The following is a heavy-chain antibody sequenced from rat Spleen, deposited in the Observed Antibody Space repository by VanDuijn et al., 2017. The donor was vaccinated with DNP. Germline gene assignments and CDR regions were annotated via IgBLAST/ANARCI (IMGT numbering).Heavy chain of an antibody. V-gene: IGHV5-29*01. J-gene: IGHJ2*01. CDR1: GFTFSNYG. D-gene: IGHD1-11*01. CDR2: ISYDGSRT. CDR3: ARHDGTEGIDFDY. Sequence: EVQLVESGGGLVQPGRSLKLSCAASGFTFSNYGMAWVRQAPTKGLEWVATISYDGSRTYYGDPVKGRFTISRDNAKNTLYLQMDSLRSEDTATYYCARHDGTEGIDFDYWGQGVMVTVSS.